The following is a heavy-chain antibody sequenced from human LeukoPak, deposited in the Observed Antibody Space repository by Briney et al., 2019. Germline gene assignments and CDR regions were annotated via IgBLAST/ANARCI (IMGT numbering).Heavy chain of an antibody. Sequence: SETLSLTCDVYSASFSGYYWSWIRQPPGKGLEWIGEINHSGSANYDPSLKSRVTISVDTSKNQFSLKLSSVTAADTAVYYCARRYSYGLWYFDYWGQGTLVTVSS. CDR2: INHSGSA. V-gene: IGHV4-34*01. J-gene: IGHJ4*02. CDR3: ARRYSYGLWYFDY. CDR1: SASFSGYY. D-gene: IGHD5-18*01.